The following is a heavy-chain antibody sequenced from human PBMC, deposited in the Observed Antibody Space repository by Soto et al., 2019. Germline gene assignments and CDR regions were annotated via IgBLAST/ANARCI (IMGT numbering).Heavy chain of an antibody. CDR1: GFTFSYYG. CDR3: AKVWTPADCSSPSCRYGMDV. CDR2: ISYDGSNE. V-gene: IGHV3-30*18. Sequence: PGGSLRLSCAASGFTFSYYGIHWVRQAPGKGLEWVAVISYDGSNEYYADSVKGRFTISRDNSKNTLYLQMNSLRAEDTAVYYCAKVWTPADCSSPSCRYGMDVWGQGTTVTVSS. D-gene: IGHD2-21*02. J-gene: IGHJ6*02.